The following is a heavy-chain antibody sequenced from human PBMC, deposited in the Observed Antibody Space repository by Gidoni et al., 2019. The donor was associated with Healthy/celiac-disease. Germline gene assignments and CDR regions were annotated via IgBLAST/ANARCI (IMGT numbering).Heavy chain of an antibody. CDR2: ISGSGGST. Sequence: VELLEAGGGLVQPGGSLGLSCAASGFTFSRSAMSWVRQAPGKGLEWVSAISGSGGSTYYADSVKGRFTISRDNSKNTLYLQMNSLRAEDTAVYYCAKPRAGRAYFDYWGQGTLVTVSS. CDR3: AKPRAGRAYFDY. J-gene: IGHJ4*02. CDR1: GFTFSRSA. D-gene: IGHD6-19*01. V-gene: IGHV3-23*01.